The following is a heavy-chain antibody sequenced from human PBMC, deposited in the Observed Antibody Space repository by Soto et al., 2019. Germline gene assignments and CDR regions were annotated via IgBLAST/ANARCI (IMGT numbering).Heavy chain of an antibody. CDR1: GVSISSSY. J-gene: IGHJ4*02. Sequence: QVQLQESGPGLVKPSETLSLICSVSGVSISSSYWTWFRQPPGKGLERIGYITYNDFTSYNPSLKSRVTITLDTSRNQLSLTLTSVTAADTAVYYCARHARYNDYWGQGTLAIVSS. D-gene: IGHD1-20*01. CDR2: ITYNDFT. V-gene: IGHV4-59*08. CDR3: ARHARYNDY.